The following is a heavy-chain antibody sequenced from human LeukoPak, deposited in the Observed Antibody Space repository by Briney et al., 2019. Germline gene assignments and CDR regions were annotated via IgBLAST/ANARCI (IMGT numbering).Heavy chain of an antibody. J-gene: IGHJ4*02. Sequence: GGSLRLSCAASGFTFSSYGMSWVRQAPGKGLEWVSTINGGGDTFYADSVKGRFTISRDNSKNTLYLQMNSLRAEDTAAYYCAKRTPYRSGLYYFNYWGRGTLVTVSS. CDR1: GFTFSSYG. D-gene: IGHD6-19*01. CDR3: AKRTPYRSGLYYFNY. CDR2: INGGGDT. V-gene: IGHV3-23*01.